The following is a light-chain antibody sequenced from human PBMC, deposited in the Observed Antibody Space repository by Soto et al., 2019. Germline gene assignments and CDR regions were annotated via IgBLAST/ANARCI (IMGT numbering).Light chain of an antibody. CDR2: EVS. V-gene: IGLV2-14*01. Sequence: QSALTQPASVSGSPGQSITISCSGASSDFGPYDYVSWYQHHPGRAPKLLIYEVSNRPSGVSYRFSGSKSGNTASLTISGLQAEDEGDYYCTTFAPGRIYVFGSGTKLTVL. CDR1: SSDFGPYDY. CDR3: TTFAPGRIYV. J-gene: IGLJ1*01.